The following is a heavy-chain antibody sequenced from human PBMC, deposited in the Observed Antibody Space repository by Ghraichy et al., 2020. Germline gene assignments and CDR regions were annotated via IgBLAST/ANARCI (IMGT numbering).Heavy chain of an antibody. V-gene: IGHV3-23*01. D-gene: IGHD2-15*01. CDR1: GFTFSNYA. Sequence: GGSLRLSCAASGFTFSNYAMSWVRQAPGKGLEWVSVMSGSGGTTNHADSVEGRFTISRDNSKNTLYLQMNSLRAEDTAVYYCAKSWGRYCSGRSCYVLEHWGRGALVTVSS. CDR2: MSGSGGTT. CDR3: AKSWGRYCSGRSCYVLEH. J-gene: IGHJ1*01.